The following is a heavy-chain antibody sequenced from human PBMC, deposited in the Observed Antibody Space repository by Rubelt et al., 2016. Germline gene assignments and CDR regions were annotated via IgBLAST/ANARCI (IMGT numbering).Heavy chain of an antibody. D-gene: IGHD1-1*01. CDR2: ISAYNGNT. CDR3: ARDQLALYAFDI. CDR1: GYTFTSYG. J-gene: IGHJ3*02. V-gene: IGHV1-18*01. Sequence: QVQLVQSGAEVKKPGASVKVSCKASGYTFTSYGISWVRQAPGQGLEWMGWISAYNGNTNYAQKLHGRVTMTTGTSTGTAYVGLRSLRSDDTAVYFCARDQLALYAFDIWGQGTMVTVSS.